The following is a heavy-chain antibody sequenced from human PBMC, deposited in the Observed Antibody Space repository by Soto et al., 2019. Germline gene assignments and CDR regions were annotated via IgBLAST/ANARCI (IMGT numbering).Heavy chain of an antibody. CDR2: ISGSGGST. V-gene: IGHV3-23*01. Sequence: PVGSLRLSCAASGFTFSSYAMSWVRQAPGKGLEWVSAISGSGGSTYYADSVKGRFTISRDNSKNTLYLQMNSLRAKDTAVYYCAKDRALGGDYYYGMDVWGQGTTVTVSS. D-gene: IGHD3-16*01. J-gene: IGHJ6*02. CDR1: GFTFSSYA. CDR3: AKDRALGGDYYYGMDV.